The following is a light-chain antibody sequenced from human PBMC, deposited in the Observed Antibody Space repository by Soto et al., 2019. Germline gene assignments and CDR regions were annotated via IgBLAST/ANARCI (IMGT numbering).Light chain of an antibody. CDR3: QQYNVWPLT. Sequence: EIVMTPSPATLSVAPGARATLSCRASHSGSSYLAWYQQKPGQTPKLLIYVASTRATGIQARFSGSGSGTEFTLTISILQSEDFAVYYCQQYNVWPLTFGGGTKVEFK. CDR2: VAS. V-gene: IGKV3-15*01. J-gene: IGKJ4*01. CDR1: HSGSSY.